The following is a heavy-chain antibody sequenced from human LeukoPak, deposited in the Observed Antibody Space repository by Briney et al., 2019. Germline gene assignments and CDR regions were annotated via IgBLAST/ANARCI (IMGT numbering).Heavy chain of an antibody. CDR3: AGSRGHTYGYIQH. CDR1: GYSFTGYY. Sequence: ASVKVSCKASGYSFTGYYMHWVRQAPGQGLEWMGWINANSGVTNYAQKFQGSVTLTRDTSIGTAYLDLRSLRSDDTARCYCAGSRGHTYGYIQHCGQGTLVTVSA. CDR2: INANSGVT. J-gene: IGHJ1*01. D-gene: IGHD5-18*01. V-gene: IGHV1-2*02.